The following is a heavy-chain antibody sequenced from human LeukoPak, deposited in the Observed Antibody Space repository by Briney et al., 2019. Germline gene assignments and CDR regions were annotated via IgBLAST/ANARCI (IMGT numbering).Heavy chain of an antibody. J-gene: IGHJ4*02. CDR2: ISSSSSYI. Sequence: KPGGSLRLSCAASGFTFSSYSMNWVRQAPGKGLEWVSSISSSSSYIYYADSVKGRFTISRDNAKNSLYLQMNSLRAEDTAVYYCARDADVEMATITSEYYFDYWGQGTLVTVSS. CDR1: GFTFSSYS. V-gene: IGHV3-21*01. CDR3: ARDADVEMATITSEYYFDY. D-gene: IGHD5-24*01.